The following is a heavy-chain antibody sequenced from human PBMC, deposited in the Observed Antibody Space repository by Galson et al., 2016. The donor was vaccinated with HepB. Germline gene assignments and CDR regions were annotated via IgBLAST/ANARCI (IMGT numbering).Heavy chain of an antibody. V-gene: IGHV3-43*01. Sequence: SLRLSCAASGFTFDDYTMHWVRQAPGKGLEWVSLISWDGGSTYYADPVKGRLTISRDNSKNSLYLQMNSLRTEDTALYYCAKDISYYGSGLDYWGQGTLVTVSS. CDR1: GFTFDDYT. CDR3: AKDISYYGSGLDY. D-gene: IGHD3-10*01. CDR2: ISWDGGST. J-gene: IGHJ4*02.